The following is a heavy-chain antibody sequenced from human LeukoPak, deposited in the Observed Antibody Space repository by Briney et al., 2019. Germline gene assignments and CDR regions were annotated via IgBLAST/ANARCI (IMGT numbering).Heavy chain of an antibody. CDR1: GYTFTNNY. CDR2: INPSGSST. Sequence: GASVKVSCKASGYTFTNNYMHWVRQAPGQGLEWMGLINPSGSSTIYAERFQGRIVMTRDLSTTTDYMELSSLRSEDTAVYYCARDNSIGGRGWWFDPWGQGTLATVSS. J-gene: IGHJ5*02. CDR3: ARDNSIGGRGWWFDP. V-gene: IGHV1-46*01. D-gene: IGHD4-23*01.